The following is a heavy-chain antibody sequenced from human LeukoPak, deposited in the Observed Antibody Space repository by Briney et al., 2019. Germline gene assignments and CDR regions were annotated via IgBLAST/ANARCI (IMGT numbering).Heavy chain of an antibody. D-gene: IGHD3-16*01. V-gene: IGHV4-34*01. CDR2: INHSGST. Sequence: SETLSLTCAVYGGSFSGYYWSWIRQSPGKGLEWIGEINHSGSTTYNPSLKSRVTISADTSKNQFSLKLNSMTTADTTVYYCTRGAGWLIDYWGQGILVTVSS. J-gene: IGHJ4*02. CDR3: TRGAGWLIDY. CDR1: GGSFSGYY.